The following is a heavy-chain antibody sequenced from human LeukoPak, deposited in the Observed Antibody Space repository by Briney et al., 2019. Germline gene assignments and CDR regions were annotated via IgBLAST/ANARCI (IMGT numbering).Heavy chain of an antibody. D-gene: IGHD3-10*01. CDR2: IYYSGST. CDR3: ARGTGFPFGELSWFDP. Sequence: SETLSLTCTVPGGSISSGGYYWSWIRQHPGKGLEWIGYIYYSGSTYYNPSLKSRVTISVDTSKNQFSLKLSSVTAADTAVYYCARGTGFPFGELSWFDPWGQGTLVTVSS. CDR1: GGSISSGGYY. V-gene: IGHV4-31*03. J-gene: IGHJ5*02.